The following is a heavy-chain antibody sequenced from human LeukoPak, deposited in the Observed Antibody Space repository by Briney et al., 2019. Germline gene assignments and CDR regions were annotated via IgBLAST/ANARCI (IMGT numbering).Heavy chain of an antibody. Sequence: GASVKVSCKVSGYTLTELSMHWVRQAPGQGLEWMGWISAYNGNTNYAQKLQGRVTMTTDTSTSTAYMELRSLRSDDTAVYYCARYYYDSSGYPEIDYWGQGTLVTVSS. CDR2: ISAYNGNT. CDR3: ARYYYDSSGYPEIDY. J-gene: IGHJ4*02. D-gene: IGHD3-22*01. CDR1: GYTLTELS. V-gene: IGHV1-18*01.